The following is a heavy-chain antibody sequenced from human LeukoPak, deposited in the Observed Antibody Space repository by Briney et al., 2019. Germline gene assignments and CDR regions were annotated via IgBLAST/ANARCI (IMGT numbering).Heavy chain of an antibody. CDR3: ARVVVAATPSYYYYMVV. J-gene: IGHJ6*03. CDR2: IYNSRST. CDR1: GFTISSHN. Sequence: SETLSLTCTASGFTISSHNWSWIRQAPGKGLEWIGYIYNSRSTNYNPSRKSRVTISVDTYKNQFSLKLSAVTAADTAVYYCARVVVAATPSYYYYMVVWRKGSTVTVSS. V-gene: IGHV4-59*11. D-gene: IGHD2-15*01.